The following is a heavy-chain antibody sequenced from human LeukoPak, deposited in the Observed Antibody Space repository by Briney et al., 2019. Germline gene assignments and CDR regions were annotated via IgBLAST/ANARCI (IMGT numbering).Heavy chain of an antibody. CDR3: ARDRVPLLRYFDLDY. CDR1: GFTFSSYS. Sequence: GGSLRLSCAASGFTFSSYSMNWVRQAPGKGLEWVSSISSSSSYIYYADSVKGRFTISRDNAKNSLYLQMNSLRAEDTAVYYCARDRVPLLRYFDLDYWGQGTLVTVSS. V-gene: IGHV3-21*01. D-gene: IGHD3-9*01. CDR2: ISSSSSYI. J-gene: IGHJ4*02.